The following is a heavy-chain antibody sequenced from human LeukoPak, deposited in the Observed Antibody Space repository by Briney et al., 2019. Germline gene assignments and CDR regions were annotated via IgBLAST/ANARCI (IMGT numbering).Heavy chain of an antibody. D-gene: IGHD3-10*01. V-gene: IGHV4-39*01. CDR3: ARLWFGDPMGP. CDR1: GGSISSSSYY. Sequence: SETLSLTCTVSGGSISSSSYYWGWIRQPPGKGLEWIGSIYYSGSTYYNPSLKSRVTISVDTSKNQFSLKLSSVTAADTAVYYCARLWFGDPMGPWGQGTLATVSS. J-gene: IGHJ5*02. CDR2: IYYSGST.